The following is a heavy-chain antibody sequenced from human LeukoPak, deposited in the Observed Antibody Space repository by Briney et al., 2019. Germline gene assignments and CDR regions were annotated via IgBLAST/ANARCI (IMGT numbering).Heavy chain of an antibody. V-gene: IGHV3-NL1*01. D-gene: IGHD4-23*01. J-gene: IGHJ5*02. CDR2: ISAGNDI. Sequence: VRQTPGXGLEWVSVISAGNDIVYADSVKGRFSISRDSSKNTLYLQMNSLRAEDTAVYYCAKGADYGGNNWFDPWGQGTLVTVSS. CDR3: AKGADYGGNNWFDP.